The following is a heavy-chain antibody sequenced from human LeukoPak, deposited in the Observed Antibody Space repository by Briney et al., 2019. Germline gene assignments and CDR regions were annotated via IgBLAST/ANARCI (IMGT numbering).Heavy chain of an antibody. V-gene: IGHV4-30-2*01. CDR2: IYHSGST. J-gene: IGHJ3*02. CDR1: GGSISSGGYS. CDR3: ARDRSVAGTAGAFDI. D-gene: IGHD6-19*01. Sequence: SETLSLTCAVSGGSISSGGYSWRWIRQPPGKGLEWIGYIYHSGSTYYNPSLKSRVTISVDRSKNQFSLKLSSVTAADTAVYYCARDRSVAGTAGAFDIWGQGTMVTVSS.